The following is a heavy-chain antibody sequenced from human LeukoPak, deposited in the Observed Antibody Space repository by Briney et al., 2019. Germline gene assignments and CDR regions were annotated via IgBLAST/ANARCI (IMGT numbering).Heavy chain of an antibody. J-gene: IGHJ5*01. CDR3: AGGSPKHDS. CDR2: IKYDGAT. V-gene: IGHV4-34*01. CDR1: GGSFSGYN. Sequence: SETLSLTCAVYGGSFSGYNWNWIRQSPGKGLEWIGEIKYDGATKYNPSLKNRLIISVDTSKSQFSLNLKSVTAADTAVYYCAGGSPKHDSWGQGTQVTVSS.